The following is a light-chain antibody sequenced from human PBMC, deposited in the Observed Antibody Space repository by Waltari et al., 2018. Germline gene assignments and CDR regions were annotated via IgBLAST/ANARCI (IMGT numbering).Light chain of an antibody. Sequence: AIRMTQSPSSLSASIGDRVTISCRASQGVSTYLAWCQQKPRKAPSLLIHAASTLQTGVPSRFSGSGTGTDFTLTITCLQSADFALYFCQQYHDYPWTFGQGTKVEI. CDR3: QQYHDYPWT. V-gene: IGKV1-8*01. J-gene: IGKJ1*01. CDR2: AAS. CDR1: QGVSTY.